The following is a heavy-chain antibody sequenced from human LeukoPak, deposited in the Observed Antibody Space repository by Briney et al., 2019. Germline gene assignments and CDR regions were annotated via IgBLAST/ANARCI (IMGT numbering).Heavy chain of an antibody. J-gene: IGHJ4*02. CDR2: ISTSGNTR. CDR1: GFTFSSYE. CDR3: ARELSGTTSYYFDY. D-gene: IGHD1-7*01. Sequence: QPGGSLRLSCAASGFTFSSYEMNWVRQAPGKGLEWVSYISTSGNTRYYADSVKGRYTISRDNAKNSLYLQMNSLRVEDTAVYYCARELSGTTSYYFDYWGQGTLVTVSS. V-gene: IGHV3-48*03.